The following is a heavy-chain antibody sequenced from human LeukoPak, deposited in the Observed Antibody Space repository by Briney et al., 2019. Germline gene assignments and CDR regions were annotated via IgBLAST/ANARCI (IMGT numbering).Heavy chain of an antibody. D-gene: IGHD3-22*01. Sequence: SETLSLTCTVSGDSISSYYWSWIRQPPGKGLEWIGYIYYSGSTNYNPSLESRVTISIDTSKNQFSLKLSSVTAADTAVYYCARLKYYYDSSGYRAEYFQHWGQGTLVTVSS. CDR2: IYYSGST. CDR1: GDSISSYY. V-gene: IGHV4-59*01. J-gene: IGHJ1*01. CDR3: ARLKYYYDSSGYRAEYFQH.